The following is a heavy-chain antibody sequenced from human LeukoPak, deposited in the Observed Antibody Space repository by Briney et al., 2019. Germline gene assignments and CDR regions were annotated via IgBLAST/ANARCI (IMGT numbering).Heavy chain of an antibody. J-gene: IGHJ4*02. D-gene: IGHD1-26*01. CDR3: ARASGSYYEGNFDY. V-gene: IGHV6-1*01. CDR1: GDSVSSNSAA. Sequence: SQTLSLTCAISGDSVSSNSAAWNWIRQSPSRGLEWLGRTYYRSKWYNDYAISVKSRITINPDASKNQFSLQLNSVTPKDTAVYYCARASGSYYEGNFDYWGQGTLVTVSS. CDR2: TYYRSKWYN.